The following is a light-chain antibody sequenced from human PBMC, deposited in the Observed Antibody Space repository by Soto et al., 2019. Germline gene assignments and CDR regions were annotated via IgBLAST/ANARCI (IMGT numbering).Light chain of an antibody. CDR3: QQYNNSPRT. Sequence: EIVMTQSPDTLSVSPGERATLSCRASESIDSNLAWYQQKPGQAPRLLIYGAPTRASDVPARFSGSGSGTEYTLTISSLQSEDFEVYYCQQYNNSPRTFGQGTKVDIK. CDR1: ESIDSN. CDR2: GAP. J-gene: IGKJ1*01. V-gene: IGKV3-15*01.